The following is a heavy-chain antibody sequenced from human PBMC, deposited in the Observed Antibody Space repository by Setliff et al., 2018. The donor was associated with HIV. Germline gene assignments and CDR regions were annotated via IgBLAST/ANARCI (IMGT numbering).Heavy chain of an antibody. Sequence: KPSETLSLTCTVSGGSASNSRYYWAWIRQPPGKGLKYIGSIHYNERTYYNPSLKSRVAISIDTSKNQFSLNLTSVTAADTAVYYCASRVYYYDSNNFLREEGFDPWGQGTLVTVSS. CDR2: IHYNERT. J-gene: IGHJ5*02. CDR1: GGSASNSRYY. D-gene: IGHD3-22*01. CDR3: ASRVYYYDSNNFLREEGFDP. V-gene: IGHV4-39*01.